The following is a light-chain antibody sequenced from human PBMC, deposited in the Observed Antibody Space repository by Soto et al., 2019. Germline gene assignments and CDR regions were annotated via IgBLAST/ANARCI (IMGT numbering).Light chain of an antibody. Sequence: QSVLTQPPSVSGAPGQRVTISCTGSSSNIGAGYDVHWYQQLPGTAPKLLIYGNSNRPSGVPDRFSGSKSGTSASLATTGLQAEDEAYYYCHSYDSSLSGFYVFGTGTKLTVL. CDR2: GNS. CDR3: HSYDSSLSGFYV. V-gene: IGLV1-40*01. CDR1: SSNIGAGYD. J-gene: IGLJ1*01.